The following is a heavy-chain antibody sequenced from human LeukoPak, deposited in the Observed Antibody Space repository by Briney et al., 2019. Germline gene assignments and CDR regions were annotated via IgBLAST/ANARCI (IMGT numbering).Heavy chain of an antibody. D-gene: IGHD6-19*01. J-gene: IGHJ4*02. V-gene: IGHV3-21*01. CDR3: ATGVRGYNSALDY. CDR1: GFTFSNYY. Sequence: GGSLRLSCAASGFTFSNYYMNWVRQAPGKGLEGVSSISSGSSYIYYADSLKGRFTISRDNAQNSLYLQMNSLRAEDTAVYYCATGVRGYNSALDYWGQGTLVTVSP. CDR2: ISSGSSYI.